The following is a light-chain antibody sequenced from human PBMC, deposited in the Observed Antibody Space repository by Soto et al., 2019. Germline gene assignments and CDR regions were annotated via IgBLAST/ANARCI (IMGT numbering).Light chain of an antibody. J-gene: IGLJ2*01. CDR1: SSNIGAGYD. CDR2: ANT. CDR3: QSYDSGSRG. Sequence: QSVLTQPPSVSGAPGQRVTISCTGGSSNIGAGYDVHWYQVLPRTAPKLLIYANTNRPSGVPDRFSGSKSGTSASLAITGLQAEDEADYYCQSYDSGSRGFGGGTKLTVL. V-gene: IGLV1-40*01.